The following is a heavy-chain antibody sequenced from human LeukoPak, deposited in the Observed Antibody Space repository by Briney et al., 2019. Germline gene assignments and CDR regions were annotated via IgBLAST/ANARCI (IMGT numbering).Heavy chain of an antibody. CDR1: GYTFTGYY. Sequence: ASVKVSCKASGYTFTGYYMHWVRQAPGQGLEWMGWISAYNGNSNYEQKLQGRVTMTTDTSTSTAYMELRSLRSDDTAVYYCARTGSSTWSKYNWFDPWGQGTLVTVSS. CDR2: ISAYNGNS. CDR3: ARTGSSTWSKYNWFDP. J-gene: IGHJ5*02. V-gene: IGHV1-18*04. D-gene: IGHD6-13*01.